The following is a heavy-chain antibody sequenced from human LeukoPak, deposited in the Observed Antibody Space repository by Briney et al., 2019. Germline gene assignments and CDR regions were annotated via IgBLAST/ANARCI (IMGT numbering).Heavy chain of an antibody. J-gene: IGHJ4*02. CDR3: AREWQYQFDY. CDR2: IYTSGST. V-gene: IGHV4-61*02. CDR1: GGSISSGSYY. Sequence: SETLSLTCTVSGGSISSGSYYWSWIRQPAGKGLEWIGRIYTSGSTNYNPSLKSRVTISVDTSKNQFSLKLSSVTAADTAVYYCAREWQYQFDYWGQGSLVTISS. D-gene: IGHD4-11*01.